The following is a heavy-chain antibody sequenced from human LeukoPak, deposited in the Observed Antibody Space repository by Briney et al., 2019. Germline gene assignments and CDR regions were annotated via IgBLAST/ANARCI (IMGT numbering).Heavy chain of an antibody. Sequence: GGSLRLSCAASGFTFGDYAMSWVRQAPGKGLEWVGFIRTKAYGGTTDYAASVRGRFTISRDDSKSIAYLQMNSLKTEDTAVYYCTRGGIDYSDSSGYYPLDYWGQGTLVTVSS. V-gene: IGHV3-49*04. CDR1: GFTFGDYA. CDR3: TRGGIDYSDSSGYYPLDY. CDR2: IRTKAYGGTT. D-gene: IGHD3-22*01. J-gene: IGHJ4*02.